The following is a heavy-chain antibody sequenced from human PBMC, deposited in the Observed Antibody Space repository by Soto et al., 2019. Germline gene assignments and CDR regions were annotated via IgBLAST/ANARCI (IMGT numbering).Heavy chain of an antibody. J-gene: IGHJ4*02. CDR3: ARSIVMVTALDY. CDR1: GYTFTSYA. V-gene: IGHV1-3*05. D-gene: IGHD2-21*02. Sequence: QVQLVQSGAEEKKPWASVKVSCKASGYTFTSYAMHWVRQAPGQRLEWMGWINAGNGNTKYAQKFQGRVTITRDTSASTAYMELSSLRSEDTDEYYCARSIVMVTALDYWDQGTLVTVSS. CDR2: INAGNGNT.